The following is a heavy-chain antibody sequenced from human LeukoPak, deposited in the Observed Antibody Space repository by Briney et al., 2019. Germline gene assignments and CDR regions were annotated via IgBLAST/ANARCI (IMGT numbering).Heavy chain of an antibody. D-gene: IGHD3-9*01. Sequence: GGSLRLSCAASGFTFSSYSMNWVRQAPGKGLEWVSSISSSSSYMYYADSVKGRFTISRDNAKNSLYLQMNSLRAEDTAVYYCASYDILTGYWGYWGQGTLVTVSS. CDR3: ASYDILTGYWGY. J-gene: IGHJ4*02. V-gene: IGHV3-21*01. CDR1: GFTFSSYS. CDR2: ISSSSSYM.